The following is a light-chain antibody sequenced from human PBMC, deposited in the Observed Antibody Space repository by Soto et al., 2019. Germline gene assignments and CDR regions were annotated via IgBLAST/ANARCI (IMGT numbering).Light chain of an antibody. Sequence: EIVLTQSPGTLSLSPGERASLSCRASQSLSSSRLIWYQQKPGQAPRLLIYDASTRATGIPDRFSGDGSGTDFTLTISRLEPEDFAVYYCQNLSAFGQGTKVEIK. V-gene: IGKV3-20*01. CDR2: DAS. CDR1: QSLSSSR. CDR3: QNLSA. J-gene: IGKJ1*01.